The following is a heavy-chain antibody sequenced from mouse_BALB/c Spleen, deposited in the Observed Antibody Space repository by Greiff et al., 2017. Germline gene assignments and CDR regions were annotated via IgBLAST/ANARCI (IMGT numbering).Heavy chain of an antibody. CDR2: ISDGGSYT. CDR1: GFTFSDYY. CDR3: ARGNWGAMDY. J-gene: IGHJ4*01. Sequence: EVKLQESGGGLVKPGGSLKLSCAASGFTFSDYYMYWVRQTPEKRLEWVATISDGGSYTYYPDSVKGRFTISRDNAKNNLYLQMSSLKSEDTAMYYCARGNWGAMDYWGQGTSVTVSS. V-gene: IGHV5-4*02.